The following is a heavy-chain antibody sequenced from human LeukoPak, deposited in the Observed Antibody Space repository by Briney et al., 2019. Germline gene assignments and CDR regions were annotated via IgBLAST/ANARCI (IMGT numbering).Heavy chain of an antibody. CDR1: GFTFSIYE. CDR2: ISSSGSTI. V-gene: IGHV3-48*03. D-gene: IGHD3-3*01. CDR3: ARATVGFDY. J-gene: IGHJ4*02. Sequence: GGSLRLSRAASGFTFSIYEMNWVRQAPGKGLEWVSYISSSGSTIDYADSVKGRFTISRDNAKNSLFLQMHSLRGEDTAVYYCARATVGFDYWGQGTLVTVSS.